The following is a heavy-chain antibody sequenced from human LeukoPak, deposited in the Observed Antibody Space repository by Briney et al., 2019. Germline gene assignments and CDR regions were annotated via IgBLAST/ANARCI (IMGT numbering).Heavy chain of an antibody. V-gene: IGHV3-7*01. CDR2: IKQDGSNK. D-gene: IGHD3-22*01. CDR3: ARDIGDSSGYYTAFDY. Sequence: PGGSLRLSCAASGFTFSSYWMGWVRQAPGKGLEWVANIKQDGSNKYYADSVKGRFTISRDNPKNTLYLQMNSLRAEDTAVYYCARDIGDSSGYYTAFDYWGQGTLVTVSS. J-gene: IGHJ4*02. CDR1: GFTFSSYW.